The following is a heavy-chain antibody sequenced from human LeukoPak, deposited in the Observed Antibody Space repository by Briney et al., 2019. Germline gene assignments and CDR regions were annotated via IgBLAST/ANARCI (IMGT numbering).Heavy chain of an antibody. J-gene: IGHJ4*02. CDR2: IIGSGGST. D-gene: IGHD3-10*01. CDR3: AKRPLHGSGSFYTFEY. CDR1: RFTFSTYA. Sequence: GGSLRLSCAASRFTFSTYAMSWVRQAPGKGLEWVSTIIGSGGSTYYADSVKGRFTISRDNSENTLYLPMNSLRAEDTAVYYCAKRPLHGSGSFYTFEYWGQGTLVTVSS. V-gene: IGHV3-23*01.